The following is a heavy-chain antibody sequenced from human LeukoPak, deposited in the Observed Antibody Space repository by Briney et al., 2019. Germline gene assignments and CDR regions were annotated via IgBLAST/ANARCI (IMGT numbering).Heavy chain of an antibody. CDR1: GGSFSSYY. V-gene: IGHV4-59*01. Sequence: SETLSLTCAVYGGSFSSYYWSWIRQPPGKGPEWIGYIYYSGSTNYNPSLKSRVTISVDTSKNQFSLKLSSVTAADTAVYYCARFSSIAAAFDYWGLGTLVTVSS. CDR2: IYYSGST. J-gene: IGHJ4*02. CDR3: ARFSSIAAAFDY. D-gene: IGHD6-13*01.